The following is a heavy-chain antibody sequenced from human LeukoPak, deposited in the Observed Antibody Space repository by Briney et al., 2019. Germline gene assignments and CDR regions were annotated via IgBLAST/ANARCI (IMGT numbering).Heavy chain of an antibody. V-gene: IGHV4-39*07. CDR3: ARGLMSSSGWFSKPFDY. CDR1: GGSISTSNYY. J-gene: IGHJ4*02. CDR2: IFYSGST. Sequence: SETLSLTCTVSGGSISTSNYYWGWVRQPPGKGLEWIGNIFYSGSTYYSPSLKSRVTISVDTSKNQFSLKLSSVTAADTAVYYCARGLMSSSGWFSKPFDYWGQGTLVTVSS. D-gene: IGHD6-19*01.